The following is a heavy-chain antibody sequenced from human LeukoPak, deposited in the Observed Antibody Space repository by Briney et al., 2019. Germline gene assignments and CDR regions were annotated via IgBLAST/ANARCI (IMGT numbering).Heavy chain of an antibody. D-gene: IGHD4-23*01. J-gene: IGHJ5*02. CDR2: INPSGGST. CDR3: ARVGKRYWFDP. Sequence: ASVKVSCKVSGYTLTELSMHWVRQAPGQGLEWMGMINPSGGSTSYAQKFQGRVAMTRDTSTSTVHMELSSLRSEDTAVYYCARVGKRYWFDPWGQGTLVTVSS. V-gene: IGHV1-46*03. CDR1: GYTLTELS.